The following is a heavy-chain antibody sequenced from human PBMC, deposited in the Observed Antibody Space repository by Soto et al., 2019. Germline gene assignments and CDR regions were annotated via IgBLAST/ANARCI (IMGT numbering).Heavy chain of an antibody. J-gene: IGHJ4*02. Sequence: AGGSLRLSCAASGFTFDDYAMHWVRQAPGKGLEWVSGISWNSGSIGYADSVKGRFTISRDNAKNSLYLQMNSLRAEDTALYYCAKDNSLGYYGSGSYPDYWGQGTLVTVSS. V-gene: IGHV3-9*01. CDR2: ISWNSGSI. D-gene: IGHD3-10*01. CDR3: AKDNSLGYYGSGSYPDY. CDR1: GFTFDDYA.